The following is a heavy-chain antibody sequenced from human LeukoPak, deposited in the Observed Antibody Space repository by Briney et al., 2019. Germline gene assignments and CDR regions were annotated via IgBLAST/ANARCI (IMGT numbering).Heavy chain of an antibody. CDR2: IYYSGST. CDR1: GGSISSSYYY. CDR3: ARDAAAGYSLAC. V-gene: IGHV4-39*07. D-gene: IGHD6-13*01. J-gene: IGHJ4*02. Sequence: SETLSLTCTVSGGSISSSYYYWGWIRQPPGQGLEWIGTIYYSGSTYYNPSPKSRVTISIDTSKNQFSLKLSSVIAADTAVYYYARDAAAGYSLACWGQGTLVTVSS.